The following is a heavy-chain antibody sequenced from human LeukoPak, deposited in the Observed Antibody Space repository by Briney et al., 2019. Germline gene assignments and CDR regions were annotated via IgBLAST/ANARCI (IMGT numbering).Heavy chain of an antibody. CDR1: GGSFSGYY. Sequence: SETLSLTCAVYGGSFSGYYWSWIRQPPGKGLEWIGEINHSGSTNYNPSLKSRVTISVDTSKNQFSLKLSSVTAADTAVYYCARGLSEYSSSIDYWGQGTLATVSS. V-gene: IGHV4-34*01. J-gene: IGHJ4*02. CDR2: INHSGST. D-gene: IGHD6-6*01. CDR3: ARGLSEYSSSIDY.